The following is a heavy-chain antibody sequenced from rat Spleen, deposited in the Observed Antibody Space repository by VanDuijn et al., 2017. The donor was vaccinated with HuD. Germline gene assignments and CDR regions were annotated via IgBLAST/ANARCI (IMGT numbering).Heavy chain of an antibody. J-gene: IGHJ4*01. D-gene: IGHD1-11*01. V-gene: IGHV2-45*01. Sequence: QVQVKESGPDLVQPSQTLSLTCTVSGFSLTSYNVHWVRQPPGKGLEWMGVMWSSGSADYNSVLKSRLSISRDTSKNQVFLKMNSLQSEDTTTYYCTRLGVRRVMDAWGQGGSVTVSS. CDR3: TRLGVRRVMDA. CDR1: GFSLTSYN. CDR2: MWSSGSA.